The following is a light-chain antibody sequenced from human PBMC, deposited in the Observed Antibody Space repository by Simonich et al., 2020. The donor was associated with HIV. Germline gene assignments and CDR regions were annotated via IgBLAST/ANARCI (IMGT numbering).Light chain of an antibody. CDR3: QQYYTTPPT. Sequence: DIVMTQSPDSLAVSLGERATINCKSSRNILYNSNNKNYLPGYQQKPGQPPNLLIYWASTRESGVPDRFSASGSGTDFTLTISSLQAEDVAVYYCQQYYTTPPTFGQGTKVEIK. V-gene: IGKV4-1*01. CDR2: WAS. CDR1: RNILYNSNNKNY. J-gene: IGKJ1*01.